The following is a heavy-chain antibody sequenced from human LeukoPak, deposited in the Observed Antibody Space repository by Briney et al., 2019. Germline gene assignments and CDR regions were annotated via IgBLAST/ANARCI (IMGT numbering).Heavy chain of an antibody. CDR1: GFTFSRHW. CDR3: ARNGKQNLVDWFDS. Sequence: GGSLRLSCAASGFTFSRHWMTWVRQAPGKGLEWVANIKQDGSETYYVDSVKGRFTISRDDTKNSLYLQMNSLRAEDTALYYCARNGKQNLVDWFDSWGQGALVTVSS. J-gene: IGHJ5*01. V-gene: IGHV3-7*01. CDR2: IKQDGSET. D-gene: IGHD1-14*01.